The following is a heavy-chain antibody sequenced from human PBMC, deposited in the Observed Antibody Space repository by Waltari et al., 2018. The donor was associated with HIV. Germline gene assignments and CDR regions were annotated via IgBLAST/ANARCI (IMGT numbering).Heavy chain of an antibody. CDR2: SLANYGNI. V-gene: IGHV1-18*01. Sequence: QLLQSGPETRKPGASVKSSCKASGYDFTSYGISWVRRAPGVGLEWVGWSLANYGNIDIDRKFKDRVSLTTDTSTTTAFLEVRSLMVDDTAIYYCARGGGSWIQETHYYKAFDVWGHGTTVIVSS. J-gene: IGHJ6*02. CDR3: ARGGGSWIQETHYYKAFDV. CDR1: GYDFTSYG. D-gene: IGHD5-18*01.